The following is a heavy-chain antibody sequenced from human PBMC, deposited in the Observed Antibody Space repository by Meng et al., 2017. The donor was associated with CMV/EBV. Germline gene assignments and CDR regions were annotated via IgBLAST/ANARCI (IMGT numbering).Heavy chain of an antibody. J-gene: IGHJ4*02. Sequence: QVQLQQWGAGLLKPSETLSLTCAVYGGSFSGYYWSWIRQPPGKGLEWIGEINHSGSTYYNPSLKSRVTISVDTSKNQFSLKLSSVTAADTAVYYCARAQYSSSCDYWGQGTLVTVAS. D-gene: IGHD6-13*01. V-gene: IGHV4-34*01. CDR2: INHSGST. CDR1: GGSFSGYY. CDR3: ARAQYSSSCDY.